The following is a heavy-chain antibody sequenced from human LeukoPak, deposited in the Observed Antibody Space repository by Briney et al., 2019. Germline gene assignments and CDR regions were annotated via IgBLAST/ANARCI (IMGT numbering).Heavy chain of an antibody. CDR2: ISADNGNT. J-gene: IGHJ5*02. D-gene: IGHD2-2*01. V-gene: IGHV1-18*01. CDR1: GYTFTSYG. CDR3: ARDRSCSSTSCDWYWFDP. Sequence: ASVKVSCKASGYTFTSYGISWVRQAPGQGLEWMGWISADNGNTNYAQKLQGRVTMTTDTSTSTAYMELRSLRSDGTAVYYCARDRSCSSTSCDWYWFDPCGQGTLVTVSS.